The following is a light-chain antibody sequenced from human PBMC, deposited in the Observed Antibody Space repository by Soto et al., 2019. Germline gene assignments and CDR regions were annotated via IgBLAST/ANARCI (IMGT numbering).Light chain of an antibody. CDR1: QNVGSN. Sequence: EIVMTQSPATLSVSPGERATLSCRASQNVGSNLAWYQQKPGQAPRLLIYAASNRATGIPTKFSGSGSGTEFTLSISSLQSEDFALYYCQQFDHWPGTFGQGTK. V-gene: IGKV3-15*01. J-gene: IGKJ1*01. CDR2: AAS. CDR3: QQFDHWPGT.